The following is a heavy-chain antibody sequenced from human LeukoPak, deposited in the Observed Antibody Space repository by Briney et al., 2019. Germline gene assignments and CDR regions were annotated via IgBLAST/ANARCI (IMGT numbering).Heavy chain of an antibody. D-gene: IGHD6-6*01. J-gene: IGHJ4*02. CDR1: GFSVRSNY. V-gene: IGHV3-48*01. CDR2: ISSSSSTI. Sequence: PGGSLRLSCVISGFSVRSNYMSWVRQAPGKGLEWVSYISSSSSTIYYADSVKGRFTISRDNAKNSLYLQMNSLRAEDTAVYYCARDPRVPKYSSSSGYFDYWGQGTLVTVSA. CDR3: ARDPRVPKYSSSSGYFDY.